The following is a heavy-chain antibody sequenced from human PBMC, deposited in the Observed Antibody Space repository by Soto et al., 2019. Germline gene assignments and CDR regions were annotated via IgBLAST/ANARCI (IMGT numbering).Heavy chain of an antibody. V-gene: IGHV1-69*13. Sequence: SVKVSCKASGGTFSSYAISWVRQAPGQGLEWMGGIIPIFGTANYAQKFQGRVTITADESTSTAYMELSSLRSEDTAVYYCAMLYYYDSSGYHFIDYWGQGTLVTVSS. J-gene: IGHJ4*02. CDR2: IIPIFGTA. CDR3: AMLYYYDSSGYHFIDY. D-gene: IGHD3-22*01. CDR1: GGTFSSYA.